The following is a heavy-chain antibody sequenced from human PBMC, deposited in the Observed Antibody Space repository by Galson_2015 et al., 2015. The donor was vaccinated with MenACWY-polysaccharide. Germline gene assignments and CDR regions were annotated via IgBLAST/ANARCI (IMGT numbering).Heavy chain of an antibody. J-gene: IGHJ4*02. CDR3: ARRGAAAGIFDY. CDR2: INPNSGGT. V-gene: IGHV1-2*02. CDR1: GYTFTGYY. Sequence: SVKVSCKASGYTFTGYYMHWVRQAPGQGLEWMGWINPNSGGTNYAQKFQGRVTMTRDTSFSTAYMELSRLKSDDTAVYYCARRGAAAGIFDYWGQGTLFTVSS. D-gene: IGHD6-13*01.